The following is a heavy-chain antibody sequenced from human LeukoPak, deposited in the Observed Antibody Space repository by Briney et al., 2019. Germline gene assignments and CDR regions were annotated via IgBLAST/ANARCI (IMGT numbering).Heavy chain of an antibody. CDR3: ARGRDYDILTGPRYYFDY. D-gene: IGHD3-9*01. CDR2: INHSGST. CDR1: GGSFSGYY. J-gene: IGHJ4*02. Sequence: KTSETLSLTCAVYGGSFSGYYWSWVRQPPGKGLEWIGEINHSGSTNYNPSLKSRVTISVDTSKNQFSLKRSSVTAADTAVYYCARGRDYDILTGPRYYFDYWGQGTLVPVSS. V-gene: IGHV4-34*01.